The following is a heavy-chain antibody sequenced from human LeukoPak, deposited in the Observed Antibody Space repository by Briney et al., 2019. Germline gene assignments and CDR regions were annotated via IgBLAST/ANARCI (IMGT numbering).Heavy chain of an antibody. V-gene: IGHV4-61*02. Sequence: SETLSLTCTVSGGSISSGNYYWSWIRQPAGKGLEWIGRFYTSGSTNYNPSLKSRVTISVDTSKNQFSLKLSSVTAADTAVYYCARDTFGSGRSYYFDYWGQGTLVTVSS. CDR3: ARDTFGSGRSYYFDY. CDR1: GGSISSGNYY. D-gene: IGHD3-10*01. CDR2: FYTSGST. J-gene: IGHJ4*02.